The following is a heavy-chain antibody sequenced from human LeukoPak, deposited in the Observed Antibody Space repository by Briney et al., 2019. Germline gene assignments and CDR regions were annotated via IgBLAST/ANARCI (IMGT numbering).Heavy chain of an antibody. CDR2: INPNSGGA. D-gene: IGHD2-2*01. V-gene: IGHV1-2*02. CDR1: GYTFTGYC. Sequence: GASVKVSCKASGYTFTGYCMHWVRQAPGQGLEWMGWINPNSGGANYAQKFQGRVTMTRDTSISTAYIELTRLRSEDTASHYCARGEIDVVVPNWFDTWGQGTLVTVSS. CDR3: ARGEIDVVVPNWFDT. J-gene: IGHJ5*02.